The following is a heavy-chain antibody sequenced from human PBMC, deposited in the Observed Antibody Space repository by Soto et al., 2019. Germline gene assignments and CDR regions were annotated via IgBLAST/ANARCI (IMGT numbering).Heavy chain of an antibody. CDR2: IYYSGTT. V-gene: IGHV4-59*01. D-gene: IGHD2-15*01. CDR3: ARGGGSPDY. CDR1: GGSINGYY. J-gene: IGHJ4*02. Sequence: QLQLQESGPGLVKPSETLSLTCTVSGGSINGYYWSWIRQSPGKGLEYIGYIYYSGTTNYNPSLKSLATPSLDPSTNQFSLNLSSVTAADTAVYYCARGGGSPDYWGQGTLVTVSS.